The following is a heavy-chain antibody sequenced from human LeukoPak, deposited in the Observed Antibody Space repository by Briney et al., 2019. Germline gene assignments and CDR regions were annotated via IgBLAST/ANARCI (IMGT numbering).Heavy chain of an antibody. D-gene: IGHD4-11*01. Sequence: SETLSLTCTVSGGSISNYYWSWIRQPAGKGLEWIGRIYTSGSTNYNPSLKSRVTMSLDTSKNQFSLNLSSVTAADTAVYYCARYTVDGWDYFDYWGQGTLVNVSS. CDR3: ARYTVDGWDYFDY. V-gene: IGHV4-4*07. CDR1: GGSISNYY. J-gene: IGHJ4*02. CDR2: IYTSGST.